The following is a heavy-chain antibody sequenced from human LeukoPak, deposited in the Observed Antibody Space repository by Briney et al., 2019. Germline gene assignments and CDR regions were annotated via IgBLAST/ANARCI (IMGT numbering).Heavy chain of an antibody. CDR2: INHSGST. CDR1: GGSFSGYY. J-gene: IGHJ5*02. Sequence: SETLSLTCAVSGGSFSGYYWSWIRQPPGKGLEWIGEINHSGSTNYNPSLKSRVTISVDTSKNQFSLKLRSVTAADTAVYYCATRAPRYCSSTSCYWGRASWFDPWGQGTLVTVSS. D-gene: IGHD2-2*01. V-gene: IGHV4-34*01. CDR3: ATRAPRYCSSTSCYWGRASWFDP.